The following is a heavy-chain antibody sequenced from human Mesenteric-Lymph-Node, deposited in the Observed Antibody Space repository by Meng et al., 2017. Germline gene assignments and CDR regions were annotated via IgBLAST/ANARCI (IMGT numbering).Heavy chain of an antibody. V-gene: IGHV1-2*02. Sequence: ASVKVSCKASGYTFSTYDIIWVRQATGQGLEWMGWINPNSGGTNYAQKFQGRVTMTRDTSISTAYMELSRLRSDDTAVYYCARDPGYSGFIYYYYGMDVWGQGTTVTVSS. CDR3: ARDPGYSGFIYYYYGMDV. CDR1: GYTFSTYD. J-gene: IGHJ6*02. D-gene: IGHD5-12*01. CDR2: INPNSGGT.